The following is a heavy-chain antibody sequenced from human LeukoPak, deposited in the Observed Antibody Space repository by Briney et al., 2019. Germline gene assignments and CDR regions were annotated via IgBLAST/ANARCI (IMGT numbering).Heavy chain of an antibody. CDR3: ARGSFIRFAAYGAFDI. V-gene: IGHV4-61*02. Sequence: SETLSLTCTVSGGSISSGSYYWSWIRQPAGKGLEWIGRIYTSGSTNYNPSLKSRVTISVDTSKNQFSLKLSSVTAADTAVYYCARGSFIRFAAYGAFDIWGQGTMVTVSS. CDR1: GGSISSGSYY. CDR2: IYTSGST. D-gene: IGHD3-3*01. J-gene: IGHJ3*02.